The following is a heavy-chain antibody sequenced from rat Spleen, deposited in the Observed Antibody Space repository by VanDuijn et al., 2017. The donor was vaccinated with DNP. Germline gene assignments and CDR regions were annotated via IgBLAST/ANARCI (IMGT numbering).Heavy chain of an antibody. D-gene: IGHD1-11*01. V-gene: IGHV5-27*01. Sequence: EVQLVESGGVLVQPGRSLKLSCAASGFTLSNYDLAWVRQAPTRGLEWVASINTSGGTTYYRDSVKGRFTISRDNAKSILYLQMDSLRSEDTATFYCTTDFERGYWGQGVMVTVSS. CDR1: GFTLSNYD. J-gene: IGHJ2*01. CDR2: INTSGGTT. CDR3: TTDFERGY.